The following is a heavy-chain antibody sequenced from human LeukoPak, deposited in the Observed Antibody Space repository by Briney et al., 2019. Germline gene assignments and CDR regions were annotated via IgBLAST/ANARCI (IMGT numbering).Heavy chain of an antibody. CDR1: GFTFSSYA. CDR2: ISYDGSNK. V-gene: IGHV3-30-3*01. CDR3: ARVRLLSQGDY. Sequence: QPGGSLRLSCAASGFTFSSYAMHWVRQAPGKGLEWVAVISYDGSNKYYADSVKGRFTISRDNSKNTLYLQMNSLRAEDTAVYYCARVRLLSQGDYWGQGTLVTVSS. D-gene: IGHD2-2*01. J-gene: IGHJ4*02.